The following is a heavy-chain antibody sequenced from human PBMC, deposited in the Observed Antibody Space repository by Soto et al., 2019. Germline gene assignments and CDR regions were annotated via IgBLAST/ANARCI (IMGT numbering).Heavy chain of an antibody. J-gene: IGHJ3*01. CDR2: INPFKGDT. Sequence: VQLVQSGAEMKKPGASVKVSCKASGYTFSTCGITWVRQAPGQGLDWMGWINPFKGDTNSAARFQDRVTMTTDTSTRTAYMELRSLRSDDTAVYYCARVKVPAAILGAFDLWGQGTLVTVSS. V-gene: IGHV1-18*01. CDR1: GYTFSTCG. D-gene: IGHD2-2*02. CDR3: ARVKVPAAILGAFDL.